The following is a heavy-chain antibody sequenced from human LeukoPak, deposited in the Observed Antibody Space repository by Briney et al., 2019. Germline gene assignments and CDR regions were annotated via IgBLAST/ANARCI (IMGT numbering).Heavy chain of an antibody. CDR2: ISSSSSYI. V-gene: IGHV3-21*01. J-gene: IGHJ4*02. D-gene: IGHD6-19*01. CDR3: ARDRRSRGYSSGWFKGFFDY. CDR1: GFTFSSYS. Sequence: GGSLRLSCAASGFTFSSYSMNWVRQAPGKGLEWVSSISSSSSYIYYADSVKGRFTISRDNAKNSLYLQMNSLRAEDTAVYYCARDRRSRGYSSGWFKGFFDYWGQGTLVTVSS.